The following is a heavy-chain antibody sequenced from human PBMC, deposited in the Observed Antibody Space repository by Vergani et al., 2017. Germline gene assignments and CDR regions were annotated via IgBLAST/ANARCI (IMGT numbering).Heavy chain of an antibody. D-gene: IGHD4/OR15-4a*01. Sequence: QLQLQESGPGLVKPSETLTLTCTVFDGSVSSGYYYWGWIRQPPGKGLEWIWSMYYSGNTYHNPSLRSRVTISVDTSRNQFSLKLSSVTAADTAVYYCAKQXFCVGANCDNAFDIWGRGRLVTVSS. J-gene: IGHJ3*02. V-gene: IGHV4-39*01. CDR2: MYYSGNT. CDR3: AKQXFCVGANCDNAFDI. CDR1: DGSVSSGYYY.